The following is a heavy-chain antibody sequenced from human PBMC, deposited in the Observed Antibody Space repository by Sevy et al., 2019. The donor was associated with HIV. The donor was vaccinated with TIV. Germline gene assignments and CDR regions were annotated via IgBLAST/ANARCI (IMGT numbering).Heavy chain of an antibody. D-gene: IGHD3-22*01. CDR1: GFTFSNAW. V-gene: IGHV3-15*01. CDR3: TTDTYYYDSSGYYLDY. Sequence: GGSLRLSCAASGFTFSNAWMSWVRQAPGKGLEWVGRIKSKTDGGTTDYAAPGKGRFTISRVDSKNTLYLQMNSLKTEDTAVYYCTTDTYYYDSSGYYLDYWGQGTLVTVSS. CDR2: IKSKTDGGTT. J-gene: IGHJ4*02.